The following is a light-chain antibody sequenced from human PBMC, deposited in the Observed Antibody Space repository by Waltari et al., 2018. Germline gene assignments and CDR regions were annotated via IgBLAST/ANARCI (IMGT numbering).Light chain of an antibody. V-gene: IGKV3-11*01. CDR1: QNVGSY. CDR2: DAS. J-gene: IGKJ2*01. CDR3: QQRINWTPHT. Sequence: EIVLTQSPATLSLSPGDTATLSCRASQNVGSYLAWYQQKPGQPPRLLIYDASNSATGVPARFRGSGSGTDFTLTISSLEAEDFAVYYCQQRINWTPHTFGQGARLEIK.